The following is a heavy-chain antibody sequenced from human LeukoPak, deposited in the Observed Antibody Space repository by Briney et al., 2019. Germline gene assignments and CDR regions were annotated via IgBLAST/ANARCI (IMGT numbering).Heavy chain of an antibody. J-gene: IGHJ3*02. CDR3: AVHCSSTSCYRKIDAFDI. Sequence: SVKVSCKASGGTFSSYAISWVRQAPGQGLEWMGGIIPIFGTANYAQKFQGRVMITADESTSTAYMELSSLRSEDTAVYYCAVHCSSTSCYRKIDAFDIWGQGTMVTVSS. V-gene: IGHV1-69*01. CDR2: IIPIFGTA. CDR1: GGTFSSYA. D-gene: IGHD2-2*01.